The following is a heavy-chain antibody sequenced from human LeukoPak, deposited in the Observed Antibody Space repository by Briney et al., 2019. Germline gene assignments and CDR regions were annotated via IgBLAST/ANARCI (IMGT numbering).Heavy chain of an antibody. CDR3: ARDGETASTNNNWFDP. Sequence: SVKVSCKASGGTFSSYAISWVRQAPGQGLEWMGRIIPILGIANYAQKFQGRVTITTDESTSTAYMELSSLRSEDTAVYYCARDGETASTNNNWFDPWGQGTLVTVSS. CDR1: GGTFSSYA. D-gene: IGHD2-2*01. J-gene: IGHJ5*02. CDR2: IIPILGIA. V-gene: IGHV1-69*04.